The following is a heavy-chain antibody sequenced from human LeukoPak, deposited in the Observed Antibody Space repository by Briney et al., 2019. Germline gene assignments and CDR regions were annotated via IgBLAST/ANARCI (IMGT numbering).Heavy chain of an antibody. J-gene: IGHJ4*02. V-gene: IGHV1-2*02. CDR1: GYTFTGYH. CDR2: INPNSGGT. D-gene: IGHD6-13*01. Sequence: ASVKVSCKASGYTFTGYHMHWVRQAPGQGLEWMGWINPNSGGTNYAQKFQGRVTMTRDTSISTAYMELSRLRSDDTAVYYCARVAGYSSSWYDYWGQGTLVTVSS. CDR3: ARVAGYSSSWYDY.